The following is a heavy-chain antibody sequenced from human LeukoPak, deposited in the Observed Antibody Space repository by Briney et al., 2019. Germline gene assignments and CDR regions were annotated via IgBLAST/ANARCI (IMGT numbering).Heavy chain of an antibody. Sequence: SETLSLTCTVSGGSINSYYWTWIRQPPGKGLEWIGYIYYSGNTNYNPSLKSRVTISIDKSKNQFSLKLSSVTAADTAVYYCANRRAVAGIGYYFDYWGQGTLVTVSS. D-gene: IGHD6-19*01. V-gene: IGHV4-59*01. CDR3: ANRRAVAGIGYYFDY. CDR2: IYYSGNT. J-gene: IGHJ4*02. CDR1: GGSINSYY.